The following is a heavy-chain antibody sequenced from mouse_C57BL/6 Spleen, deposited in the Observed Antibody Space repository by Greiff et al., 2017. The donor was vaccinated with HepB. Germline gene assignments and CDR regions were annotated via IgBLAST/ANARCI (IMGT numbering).Heavy chain of an antibody. J-gene: IGHJ2*01. D-gene: IGHD1-1*01. Sequence: QVQLKQPGAELVRPGSSVKLSCKASGYTFTSYWMHWVKQRPIQGLEWIGNIDPSDSETHYNQKFKDKATLTVDKSSSTAYMQLSILTSEDSAVYYCARGDYYGSSYIDCWGHGTTLTVSS. CDR3: ARGDYYGSSYIDC. CDR1: GYTFTSYW. CDR2: IDPSDSET. V-gene: IGHV1-52*01.